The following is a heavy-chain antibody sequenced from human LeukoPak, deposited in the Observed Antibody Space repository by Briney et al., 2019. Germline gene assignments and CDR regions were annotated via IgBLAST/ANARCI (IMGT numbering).Heavy chain of an antibody. V-gene: IGHV3-48*04. CDR1: GFNSSRYS. CDR3: ALPLRDGDFYFDY. D-gene: IGHD4-17*01. Sequence: PGGSLRLSCVASGFNSSRYSMNWVRQAPGKGLEWLSYVSSTSNTIYYADSVKGRFTISRDNAKNTVFLQMNSLRAEDTAVFYCALPLRDGDFYFDYWGQGALVTVSS. J-gene: IGHJ4*02. CDR2: VSSTSNTI.